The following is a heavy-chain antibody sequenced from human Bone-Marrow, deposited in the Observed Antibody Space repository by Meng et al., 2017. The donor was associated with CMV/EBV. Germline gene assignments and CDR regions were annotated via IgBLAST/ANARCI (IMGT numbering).Heavy chain of an antibody. CDR2: ISSSSSYI. J-gene: IGHJ4*02. CDR1: GFTFSSYS. Sequence: GGSLRLSCAASGFTFSSYSMNWVRQAPGKGLEWVSSISSSSSYIYYADSVKGRFTISRDNAKNSLYLQMNSLRAEDTAVYYCASNSGSYLYYFDYWGQGTLVTVSS. CDR3: ASNSGSYLYYFDY. V-gene: IGHV3-21*01. D-gene: IGHD1-26*01.